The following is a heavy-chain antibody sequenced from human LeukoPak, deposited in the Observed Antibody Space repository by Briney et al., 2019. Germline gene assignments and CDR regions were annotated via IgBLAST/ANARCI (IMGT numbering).Heavy chain of an antibody. J-gene: IGHJ4*02. Sequence: SETLSLTCTVSGGSISSGGYYWSWIRQHPGKALEWIGYIYYSGSTYYNPSLKSRVTISVDTSKNQFSLKLSSVTAADTAVYYCARYSSGWYYFDYWGQGTLVTVSS. D-gene: IGHD6-19*01. CDR3: ARYSSGWYYFDY. CDR1: GGSISSGGYY. V-gene: IGHV4-31*03. CDR2: IYYSGST.